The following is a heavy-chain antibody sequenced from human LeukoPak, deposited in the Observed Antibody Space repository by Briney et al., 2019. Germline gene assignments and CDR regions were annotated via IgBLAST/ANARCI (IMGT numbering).Heavy chain of an antibody. V-gene: IGHV4-34*01. J-gene: IGHJ4*02. D-gene: IGHD2-21*02. Sequence: KPSETLSLTCAVYGGSFSGYYWSWIRQPPGKGLEWIGEINHSGSTNYNPSLKSRVTISVDTSKNQFSLKLSSVTAADTAVYYCARRLCCGGCYSTFSYWGQGTLVTVSS. CDR2: INHSGST. CDR3: ARRLCCGGCYSTFSY. CDR1: GGSFSGYY.